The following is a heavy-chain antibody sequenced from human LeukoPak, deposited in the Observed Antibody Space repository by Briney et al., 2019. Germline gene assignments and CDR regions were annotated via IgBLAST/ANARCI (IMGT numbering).Heavy chain of an antibody. CDR1: GFTFSDYY. J-gene: IGHJ4*02. CDR2: NSSSGSTI. D-gene: IGHD3-10*01. Sequence: GGSLRLSCAASGFTFSDYYMSWIRRAPGKGLEWVSYNSSSGSTIYYADPVKGRFTISRDNAKNSLYLQMNSLRAEDTAVYYCARDGWFGEFVDYWGQGTLVTVSS. CDR3: ARDGWFGEFVDY. V-gene: IGHV3-11*04.